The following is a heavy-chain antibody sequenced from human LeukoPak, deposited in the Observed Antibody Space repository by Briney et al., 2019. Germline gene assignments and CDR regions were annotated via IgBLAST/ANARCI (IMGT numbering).Heavy chain of an antibody. V-gene: IGHV3-23*01. CDR3: ALFGSTSCYDY. J-gene: IGHJ3*01. D-gene: IGHD2-2*01. CDR1: GFTFSSYA. Sequence: GGSLRLSCEASGFTFSSYAMSWVRQAPGKGLEWVSAIGLRGDSTYYADSVKGRFTISRDNAKNSLYLQMNSLRAEDTAVYYCALFGSTSCYDYWGQGTMVTVSS. CDR2: IGLRGDST.